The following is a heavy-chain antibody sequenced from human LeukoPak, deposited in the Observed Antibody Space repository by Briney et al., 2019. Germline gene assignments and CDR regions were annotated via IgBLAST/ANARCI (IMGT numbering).Heavy chain of an antibody. CDR3: ASNGYYYDSSGYYPFDY. CDR1: GFTFSSYW. Sequence: GGSLRLSCAASGFTFSSYWMHWVRQAPGKGLVWVSRINSDGSSTSYADSVKGRFTIPRDNAKNTLYLQMNSLRAEDTAVYYCASNGYYYDSSGYYPFDYWGQGTLVTVSS. D-gene: IGHD3-22*01. V-gene: IGHV3-74*01. CDR2: INSDGSST. J-gene: IGHJ4*02.